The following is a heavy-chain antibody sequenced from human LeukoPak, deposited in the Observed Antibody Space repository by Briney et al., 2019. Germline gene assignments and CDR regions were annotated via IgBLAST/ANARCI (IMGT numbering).Heavy chain of an antibody. CDR3: ARLGGSRLFDY. CDR1: GGSISSSSYY. V-gene: IGHV4-39*01. CDR2: IYYSGST. D-gene: IGHD1-14*01. J-gene: IGHJ4*02. Sequence: PSETLSLTCTVSGGSISSSSYYWGWIRQPPGKGLEWFGSIYYSGSTYYNPSLKSRVTISVDTSKNQFSLKLSSVTAADTAVYYCARLGGSRLFDYWGQGTLVTVSS.